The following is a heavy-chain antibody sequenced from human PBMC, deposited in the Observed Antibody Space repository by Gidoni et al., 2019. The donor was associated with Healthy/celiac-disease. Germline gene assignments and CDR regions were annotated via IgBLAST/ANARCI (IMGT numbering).Heavy chain of an antibody. CDR2: ISGSGGST. CDR3: AKDTPSPQLFAVAGGSFDY. Sequence: EVQLLASGGGLVQPGGSLRLSCAASGFTFSRYAMSWVRQPPGKGLEWVSAISGSGGSTYYADSVKGRFTISRDNSKNTLYLQMNSLRAEDTAVYYCAKDTPSPQLFAVAGGSFDYWGQGTLVTVSS. J-gene: IGHJ4*02. D-gene: IGHD6-19*01. CDR1: GFTFSRYA. V-gene: IGHV3-23*01.